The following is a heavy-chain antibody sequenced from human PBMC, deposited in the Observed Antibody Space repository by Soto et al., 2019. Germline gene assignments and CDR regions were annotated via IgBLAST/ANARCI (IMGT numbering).Heavy chain of an antibody. Sequence: QVQLVESGGGVVQPGRSLRLSCAASGFTFSSYGMHWVRQAPGKGLEWVAVIWYDGSNKYYADSVKGRFTISRDNSKNTLYLQMNSLRAEDTAVYYCARERSTMISNWFDPWGQGTLVTVSS. CDR2: IWYDGSNK. CDR3: ARERSTMISNWFDP. D-gene: IGHD3-22*01. J-gene: IGHJ5*02. CDR1: GFTFSSYG. V-gene: IGHV3-33*01.